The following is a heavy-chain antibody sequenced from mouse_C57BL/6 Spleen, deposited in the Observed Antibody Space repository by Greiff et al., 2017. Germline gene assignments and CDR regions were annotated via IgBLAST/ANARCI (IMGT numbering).Heavy chain of an antibody. J-gene: IGHJ3*01. CDR3: ARVVDYDPAWFAD. Sequence: QVQLQQSDAELVKPGASVKISCKVSGYTFTDHTIHWMKQRPEQGLEWIGYIYPRDGSTKYNEKFKGKATVTADKSSSTAYMQLHSLTSEDSAFYFCARVVDYDPAWFADWGQGTLVTVSA. D-gene: IGHD2-4*01. CDR1: GYTFTDHT. V-gene: IGHV1-78*01. CDR2: IYPRDGST.